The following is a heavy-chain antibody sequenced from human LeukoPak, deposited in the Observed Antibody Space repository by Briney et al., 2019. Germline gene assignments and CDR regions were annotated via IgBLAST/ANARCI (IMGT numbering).Heavy chain of an antibody. CDR1: GFTSSSYC. Sequence: PGGSLRLSRVASGFTSSSYCMSWVRQAPGKGLEWVANIKQDGSEKYYVDSVKGRFTISRDNAKDSLYLQMNSLRAEDTAVYYCARDRGSSCWYEFDYWGQGTLVTVSS. J-gene: IGHJ4*02. V-gene: IGHV3-7*01. CDR3: ARDRGSSCWYEFDY. D-gene: IGHD6-19*01. CDR2: IKQDGSEK.